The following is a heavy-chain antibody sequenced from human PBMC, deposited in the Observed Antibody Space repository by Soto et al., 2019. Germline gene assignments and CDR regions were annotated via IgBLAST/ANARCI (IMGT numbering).Heavy chain of an antibody. Sequence: EVQLVETGGGLIQPGGSLSLSCAASGFSINSKYMTWVRQAPGKGLEWVSLTYTGGNTLYADSVKGRFTVARDMSTHTLFLQMDSLRGDDTAIYYCAREGYPYGLDSWGQGSLVAVSS. CDR1: GFSINSKY. V-gene: IGHV3-53*02. J-gene: IGHJ4*02. CDR2: TYTGGNT. D-gene: IGHD4-17*01. CDR3: AREGYPYGLDS.